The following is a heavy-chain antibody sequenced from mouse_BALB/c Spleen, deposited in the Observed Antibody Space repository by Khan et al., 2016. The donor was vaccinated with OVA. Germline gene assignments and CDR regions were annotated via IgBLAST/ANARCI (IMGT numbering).Heavy chain of an antibody. J-gene: IGHJ4*01. V-gene: IGHV1S41*01. Sequence: DLVMPGAAVTLSCKASGYTFTSYWINWIKQRPGQGLEWIGRIAPGSGSTSYSDMFKGKATLTVDASSSSAYIQLSSLSSEDSAVYVCASAKYYCSGLYAMDCWGQGTSVTVSS. CDR3: ASAKYYCSGLYAMDC. CDR2: IAPGSGST. CDR1: GYTFTSYW. D-gene: IGHD1-1*01.